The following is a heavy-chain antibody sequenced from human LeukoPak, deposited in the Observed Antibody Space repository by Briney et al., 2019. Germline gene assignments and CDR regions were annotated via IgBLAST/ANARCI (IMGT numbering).Heavy chain of an antibody. D-gene: IGHD6-6*01. V-gene: IGHV3-74*01. Sequence: PGGSLRLSCAASGFTFNSYWMNWVRQAPGKGLVWVSRLYSEGGRTYYADSVKGRFTISRDNAKNTLFLQMNSLTVEDTAVYCLRGLGQPVDSWGQGTLVTVSS. CDR3: RGLGQPVDS. CDR1: GFTFNSYW. CDR2: LYSEGGRT. J-gene: IGHJ4*02.